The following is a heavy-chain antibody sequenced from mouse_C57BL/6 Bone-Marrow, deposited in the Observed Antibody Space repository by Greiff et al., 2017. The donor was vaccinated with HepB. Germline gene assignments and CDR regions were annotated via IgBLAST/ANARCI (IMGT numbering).Heavy chain of an antibody. CDR3: VRGVITTVVATEHWYFDV. J-gene: IGHJ1*03. CDR2: IRSKSSNYAT. Sequence: EVKLVESGGGLVQPKGSLKLSCAASGFTFNTYAMHWVRQAPGKGLEWVARIRSKSSNYATYYADSVKDRFTISRDDSQSMLYLQMNNLKTEDTAMYYCVRGVITTVVATEHWYFDVWGTGTTVTVSS. V-gene: IGHV10-3*01. D-gene: IGHD1-1*01. CDR1: GFTFNTYA.